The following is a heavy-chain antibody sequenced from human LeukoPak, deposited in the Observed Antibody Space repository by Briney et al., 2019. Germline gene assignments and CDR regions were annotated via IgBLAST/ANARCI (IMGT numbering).Heavy chain of an antibody. V-gene: IGHV3-72*01. CDR2: VRNKANGYRT. J-gene: IGHJ4*03. CDR1: GFTLSDHY. D-gene: IGHD1-26*01. Sequence: GGSLRLSCAASGFTLSDHYMDWVRQAPGKGLEWVGRVRNKANGYRTEYAASVEGRFTVSGDASKNSLYLQMNSLKTEDTAVYYWARPGYCGAGPSYPDSFDYGGLGPLLTVPS. CDR3: ARPGYCGAGPSYPDSFDY.